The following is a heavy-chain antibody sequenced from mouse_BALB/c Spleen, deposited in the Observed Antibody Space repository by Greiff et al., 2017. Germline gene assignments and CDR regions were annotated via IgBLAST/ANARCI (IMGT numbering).Heavy chain of an antibody. Sequence: DVQLQESGAELVKPGASVKLSCTASGFNIKDTYMHWVKQRPEQGLEWIGRIDPANGNTKYDPKFQGKATITADTSSNTAYLQLSSLTSEDTAVYYCARVVYYYGSSPFDYWGQGTTLTVSS. J-gene: IGHJ2*01. CDR1: GFNIKDTY. CDR2: IDPANGNT. V-gene: IGHV14-3*02. CDR3: ARVVYYYGSSPFDY. D-gene: IGHD1-1*01.